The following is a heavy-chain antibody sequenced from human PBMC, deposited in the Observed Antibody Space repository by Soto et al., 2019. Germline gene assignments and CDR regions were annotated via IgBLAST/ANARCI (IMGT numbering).Heavy chain of an antibody. V-gene: IGHV1-69*13. D-gene: IGHD2-15*01. CDR2: IIPIFGTA. CDR1: GGTFSSYA. Sequence: SVKVCFKASGGTFSSYAISWVRQAPGQGLEWMGGIIPIFGTANYAQKFQGRVTITADESTSTAYMELSSLRSEDTAVYYCARDRGKVVTNFDYWGQGTMVTVSS. CDR3: ARDRGKVVTNFDY. J-gene: IGHJ4*02.